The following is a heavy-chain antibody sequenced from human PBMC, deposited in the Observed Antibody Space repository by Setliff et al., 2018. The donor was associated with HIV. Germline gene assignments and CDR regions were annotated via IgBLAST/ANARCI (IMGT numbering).Heavy chain of an antibody. Sequence: PSETLSLTCSVSGGSITSHYWTWIRQPPGKGLEWIGVISYTGSPHYNPSLKSRVTMSLDTSKNQFSLTLSSVTAADTAVYYCAREIPYSFGYYFDYWGQGTLVTVSS. CDR1: GGSITSHY. J-gene: IGHJ4*02. CDR2: ISYTGSP. CDR3: AREIPYSFGYYFDY. V-gene: IGHV4-59*11. D-gene: IGHD5-18*01.